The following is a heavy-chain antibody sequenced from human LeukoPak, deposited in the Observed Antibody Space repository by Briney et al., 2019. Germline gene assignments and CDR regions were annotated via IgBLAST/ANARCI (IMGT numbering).Heavy chain of an antibody. V-gene: IGHV3-30*04. CDR3: ARDYMLFPHWYFAL. D-gene: IGHD3-16*01. CDR1: GFTFTNYA. CDR2: ISFDGSNK. Sequence: HPGGSLRLSCAASGFTFTNYAIHWVRQAPGRGLEWVAVISFDGSNKYYGDSVKGRFTISRDNSKNTLYLQMNSLRAEDTAVYYCARDYMLFPHWYFALWGRGTLVTVSS. J-gene: IGHJ2*01.